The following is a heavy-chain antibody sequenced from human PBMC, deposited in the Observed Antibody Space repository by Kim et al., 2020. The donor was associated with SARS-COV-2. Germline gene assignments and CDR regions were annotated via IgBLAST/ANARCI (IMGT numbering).Heavy chain of an antibody. CDR3: AIGPSLGNYHWFDP. V-gene: IGHV4-59*06. CDR1: GGSYY. Sequence: SETLSLTCTVSGGSYYWSWIRQSPGKGLEWIGYIYNSGSTYYNPSLESRITISLDTSKGPFSLKLNSVTAADTAVYYCAIGPSLGNYHWFDPLCQGTLVT. D-gene: IGHD3-10*01. CDR2: IYNSGST. J-gene: IGHJ5*02.